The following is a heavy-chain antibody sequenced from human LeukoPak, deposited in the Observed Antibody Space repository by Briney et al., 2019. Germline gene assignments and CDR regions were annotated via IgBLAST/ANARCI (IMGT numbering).Heavy chain of an antibody. CDR1: GYTFTSYY. J-gene: IGHJ4*02. V-gene: IGHV1-2*02. CDR2: INPNSGGT. D-gene: IGHD3-9*01. Sequence: ASVQVSCKASGYTFTSYYMHWVRQAPGQGREWMGWINPNSGGTNYAQKFQGRVTMTRDTSISTAYLELSSVRSDDTAVYYCARDAPPLRYLDYWGQGTLVTVSS. CDR3: ARDAPPLRYLDY.